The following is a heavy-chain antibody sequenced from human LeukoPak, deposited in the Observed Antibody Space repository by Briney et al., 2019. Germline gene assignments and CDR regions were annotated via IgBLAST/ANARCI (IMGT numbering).Heavy chain of an antibody. D-gene: IGHD4-23*01. CDR3: ARVSLLDDGGLGDY. Sequence: GGSPRLSCAASGFTFSDYYMTWFRQAPGKGLEWVSYISGGSSYTNFADSVKGRFTISRDNAKNSLYLQMNSLRAEDTAVYYCARVSLLDDGGLGDYWGQGTLVTVSS. J-gene: IGHJ4*02. CDR1: GFTFSDYY. V-gene: IGHV3-11*06. CDR2: ISGGSSYT.